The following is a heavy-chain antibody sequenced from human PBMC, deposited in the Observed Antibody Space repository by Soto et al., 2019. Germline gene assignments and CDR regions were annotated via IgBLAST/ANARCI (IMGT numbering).Heavy chain of an antibody. V-gene: IGHV3-48*03. Sequence: GGSLRLSCEASGFTFSSHEMNWVRQAPGKGLEWISYISGSGVTTYYADSVRGRFIVSRDNDQESLFLEMNSLRVEDTAIYYCARGGVYWGQGTRVTVSS. CDR3: ARGGVY. J-gene: IGHJ4*02. D-gene: IGHD2-8*01. CDR2: ISGSGVTT. CDR1: GFTFSSHE.